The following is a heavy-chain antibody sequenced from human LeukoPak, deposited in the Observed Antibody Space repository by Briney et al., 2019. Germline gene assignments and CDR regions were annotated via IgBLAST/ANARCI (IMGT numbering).Heavy chain of an antibody. V-gene: IGHV1-2*02. CDR3: ARDPGGYGDYVSGFDY. J-gene: IGHJ4*02. CDR2: INPNSGGT. Sequence: ASVKVSCKASGYTFTGYYMHWVRQAPGQGLEWMGWINPNSGGTNYAQKFQGGVTMTRDTSISTAYMELSRLRSDDTAVYYCARDPGGYGDYVSGFDYWGQGTLVTVSS. D-gene: IGHD4-17*01. CDR1: GYTFTGYY.